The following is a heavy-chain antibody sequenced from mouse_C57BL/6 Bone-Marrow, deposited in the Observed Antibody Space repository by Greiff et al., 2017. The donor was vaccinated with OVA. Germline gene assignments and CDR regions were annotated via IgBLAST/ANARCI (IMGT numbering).Heavy chain of an antibody. J-gene: IGHJ3*01. CDR2: IDPNSGGT. CDR1: GYTFTSYW. D-gene: IGHD2-4*01. Sequence: QVQLQQPGAELVKPGASVKLSCKASGYTFTSYWMHWVKQRPGRGLEVIGRIDPNSGGTKYNEKFKSKATLTVDKPSSTAYMQLSSLTSEDSAVYYCARSPCYYDYWFAYWGQGTLVTVSA. CDR3: ARSPCYYDYWFAY. V-gene: IGHV1-72*01.